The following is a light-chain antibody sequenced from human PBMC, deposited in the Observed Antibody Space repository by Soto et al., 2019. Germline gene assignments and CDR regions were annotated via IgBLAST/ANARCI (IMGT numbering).Light chain of an antibody. Sequence: AIRMTQSPSSLSASTGDRVTITCRASQGISSYLAWYQQKPGKAPKLLIYAASTLQSGVPSRFGGSGSGTDFTLTISCLQSEDFATYYCHQYYSYPLTFGGGTKVESK. V-gene: IGKV1-8*01. J-gene: IGKJ4*01. CDR1: QGISSY. CDR2: AAS. CDR3: HQYYSYPLT.